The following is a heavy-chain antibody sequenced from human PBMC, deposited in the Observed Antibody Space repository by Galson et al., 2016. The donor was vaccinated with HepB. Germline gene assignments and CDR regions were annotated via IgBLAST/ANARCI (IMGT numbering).Heavy chain of an antibody. CDR3: ARQQWAQVPDDAFDI. J-gene: IGHJ3*02. V-gene: IGHV5-51*01. Sequence: QSGAEVEKPGESLKISCKGFGYNFTNYWIAWVRQMPGKGLEWMAITHPGDSDTRCSPSFQGQVTISVDKSISTAFLQWSSLKASDTGMYYCARQQWAQVPDDAFDIWGQGTMVTVSS. CDR1: GYNFTNYW. CDR2: THPGDSDT. D-gene: IGHD2-8*01.